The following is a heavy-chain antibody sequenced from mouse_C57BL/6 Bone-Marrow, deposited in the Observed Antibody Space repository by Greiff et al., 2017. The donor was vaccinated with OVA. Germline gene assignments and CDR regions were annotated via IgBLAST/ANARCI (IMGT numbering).Heavy chain of an antibody. CDR2: IYPGSGNT. CDR3: AIYYGSRYYAMDY. V-gene: IGHV1-76*01. CDR1: GYTFTDYY. Sequence: VQLQQSGAELVRPGASVKLSCKASGYTFTDYYINWVKQRPGQGLEWIARIYPGSGNTYYNEKFKGKATLTAEKSSSTAYMQLSSLTSEDSAVYFCAIYYGSRYYAMDYWGQGTSVTVSS. J-gene: IGHJ4*01. D-gene: IGHD1-1*01.